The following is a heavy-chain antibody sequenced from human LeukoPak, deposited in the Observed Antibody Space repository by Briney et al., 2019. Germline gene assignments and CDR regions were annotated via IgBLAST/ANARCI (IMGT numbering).Heavy chain of an antibody. CDR2: IYSGGST. CDR1: GFTFSAYA. V-gene: IGHV3-53*04. CDR3: ARDGAVPAFDI. J-gene: IGHJ3*02. Sequence: TGGSLRLSCEASGFTFSAYAMTWVRQAPGKGLEWVSVIYSGGSTYYADSVKGRFTISRHNSKNTLYLQMNSLRAEDTAVYYCARDGAVPAFDIWGQGTMVTVSS. D-gene: IGHD3-16*01.